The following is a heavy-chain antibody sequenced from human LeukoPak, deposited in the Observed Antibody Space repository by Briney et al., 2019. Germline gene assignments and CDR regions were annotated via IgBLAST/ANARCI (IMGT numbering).Heavy chain of an antibody. CDR3: TRQIGLGYYDSSGSTRDY. J-gene: IGHJ4*02. CDR2: IRSKANSYAT. Sequence: GGSLRLSCAASGFTFSGSAMHWVRQASGKGLEWVGRIRSKANSYATAYAASVKGRFTISRDDSKNTAYLQMNSLKTEDTAVYYCTRQIGLGYYDSSGSTRDYWGQGTLVTVSS. V-gene: IGHV3-73*01. D-gene: IGHD3-22*01. CDR1: GFTFSGSA.